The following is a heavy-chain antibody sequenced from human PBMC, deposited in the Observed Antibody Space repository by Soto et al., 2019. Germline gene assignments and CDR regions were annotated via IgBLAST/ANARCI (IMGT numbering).Heavy chain of an antibody. CDR3: AKATRGGAATSMRDY. J-gene: IGHJ4*02. V-gene: IGHV3-23*01. CDR1: GFTFSIYA. Sequence: EVQLLESGGGLVQPGGSLRLSCAAAGFTFSIYAMSWVRQAPGKGLEWVSAISGSGGSTYYADSVKGRFTISRDISKNTLYLQMNSLRADDTAVYYCAKATRGGAATSMRDYWGQGTLVTVSS. CDR2: ISGSGGST. D-gene: IGHD6-13*01.